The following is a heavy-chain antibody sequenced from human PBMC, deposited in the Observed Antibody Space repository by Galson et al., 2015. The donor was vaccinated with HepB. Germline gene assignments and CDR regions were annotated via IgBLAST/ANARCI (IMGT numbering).Heavy chain of an antibody. CDR3: ARIEASAGAYSEEVDP. D-gene: IGHD2-15*01. Sequence: QSGAEVKKPGESLKISCKGSGYSFTSYWISWVRQMPGKGLEWMGRIDPSDSYTNYSPSFQGHVTISADKSISTAYLQWSSLKASDTAMYYCARIEASAGAYSEEVDPWGQGTLVTVSS. J-gene: IGHJ5*02. V-gene: IGHV5-10-1*01. CDR2: IDPSDSYT. CDR1: GYSFTSYW.